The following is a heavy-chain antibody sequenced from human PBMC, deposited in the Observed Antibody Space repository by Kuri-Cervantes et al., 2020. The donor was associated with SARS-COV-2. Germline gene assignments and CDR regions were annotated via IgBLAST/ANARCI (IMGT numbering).Heavy chain of an antibody. CDR2: INPNSGGT. D-gene: IGHD2-8*01. V-gene: IGHV1-2*02. CDR3: ARESALLSLDY. Sequence: ASMKVSCKASGYTFTGYYMHWVRQAPGQGLEWMGWINPNSGGTNYAQKFQGRVTMTRDTSISTAYMELGRLRSDDTAVYYCARESALLSLDYWGQGTLVTVSS. J-gene: IGHJ4*02. CDR1: GYTFTGYY.